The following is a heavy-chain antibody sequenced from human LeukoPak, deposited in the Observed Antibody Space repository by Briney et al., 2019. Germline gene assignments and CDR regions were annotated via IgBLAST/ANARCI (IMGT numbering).Heavy chain of an antibody. CDR2: ISYDGSNK. Sequence: GGSLRLSCAASGFTFSSYGMHWVRQAPGKGLEWVAVISYDGSNKYYADSVKGRFTISRDNAKNSLYLQMNSLRADDTALYYCARTYDSTDYWGQGTLVTVSS. CDR1: GFTFSSYG. D-gene: IGHD3-22*01. J-gene: IGHJ4*02. V-gene: IGHV3-30*03. CDR3: ARTYDSTDY.